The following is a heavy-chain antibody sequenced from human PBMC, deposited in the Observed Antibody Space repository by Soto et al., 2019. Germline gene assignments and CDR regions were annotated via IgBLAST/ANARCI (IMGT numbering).Heavy chain of an antibody. CDR2: IYYSGST. J-gene: IGHJ5*01. CDR1: GGSISSCGYY. D-gene: IGHD2-21*01. V-gene: IGHV4-31*03. CDR3: ARQPPTGDTDLWFDT. Sequence: PSETLSLTCTVSGGSISSCGYYWSWIRQHPGKGLEWIGYIYYSGSTYYNPSLKSRVTISVDTSKNEFSLKLVSVTAADTAGYYCARQPPTGDTDLWFDTWGQGNMVTVSS.